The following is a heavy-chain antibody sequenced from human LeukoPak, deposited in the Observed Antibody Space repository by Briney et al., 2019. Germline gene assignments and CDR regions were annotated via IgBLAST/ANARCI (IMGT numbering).Heavy chain of an antibody. J-gene: IGHJ5*02. CDR1: GFTFSSYG. CDR2: ISYDGSNK. V-gene: IGHV3-30*03. CDR3: VRVRTTNWFDP. D-gene: IGHD2/OR15-2a*01. Sequence: PGRSLRLSCAASGFTFSSYGMHWVRQAPGKGLEWVAVISYDGSNKYYADSVKGRFTISRDNANNSLYLQMSSLRAEDTAVYYCVRVRTTNWFDPWGQGTLVTVSS.